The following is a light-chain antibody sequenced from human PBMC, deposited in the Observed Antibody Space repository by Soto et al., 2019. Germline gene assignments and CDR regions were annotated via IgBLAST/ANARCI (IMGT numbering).Light chain of an antibody. Sequence: QSVLTQPASVSGSPGQSITISCTGTSSDVGSYNLVSWYQQHPGKAPKVIICEGSKRPSGVSNRFSGSKSGNTASLTISGLQAEDEADYYCCSYAGSTTLYVFVTGTKVTVL. J-gene: IGLJ1*01. CDR3: CSYAGSTTLYV. V-gene: IGLV2-23*01. CDR1: SSDVGSYNL. CDR2: EGS.